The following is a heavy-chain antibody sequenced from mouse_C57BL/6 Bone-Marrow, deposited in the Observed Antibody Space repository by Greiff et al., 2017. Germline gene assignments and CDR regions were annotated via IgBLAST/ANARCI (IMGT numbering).Heavy chain of an antibody. J-gene: IGHJ4*01. CDR3: ARSGRGENYAMDY. Sequence: LQESGAELARPGASVKLSCKASGYTFTSYGISWVKQRTGQGLEWIGEIYPRSGNTYYNEKFKGKATLTADKSSSTAYMELRSLTSEDSAVYFCARSGRGENYAMDYWGQGTSVTVSS. CDR1: GYTFTSYG. CDR2: IYPRSGNT. V-gene: IGHV1-81*01.